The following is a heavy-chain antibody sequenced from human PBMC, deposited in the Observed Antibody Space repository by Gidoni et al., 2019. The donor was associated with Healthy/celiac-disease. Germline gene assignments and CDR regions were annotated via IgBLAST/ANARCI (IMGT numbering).Heavy chain of an antibody. V-gene: IGHV1-2*06. CDR1: GYTFTGYY. CDR3: ARDAKSSSWSSGGGVGY. CDR2: INPNSGGT. Sequence: QVQLVQSGAEVKKPGASVKVSCKASGYTFTGYYMHWVRQAPGQGLEWMGRINPNSGGTNYAQKFQGRVTMTRETSISTAYMELSRLRSDDTAVYYGARDAKSSSWSSGGGVGYWGQGTLVTVSS. D-gene: IGHD6-13*01. J-gene: IGHJ4*02.